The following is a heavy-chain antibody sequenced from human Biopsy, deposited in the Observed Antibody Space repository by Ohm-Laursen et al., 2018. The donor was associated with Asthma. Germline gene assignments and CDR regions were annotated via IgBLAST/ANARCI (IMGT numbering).Heavy chain of an antibody. J-gene: IGHJ4*02. CDR3: SKDTLGYYFDI. D-gene: IGHD6-13*01. CDR2: ITFDGSTQ. Sequence: SLRLSCAASGTHFGSYNMHWARQAPGKGLEWVTVITFDGSTQHYGDSVKGRFTISRDNSKNMLFLQMNSLRAEDTAVYYCSKDTLGYYFDIWGQGTQVTVSS. V-gene: IGHV3-30-3*01. CDR1: GTHFGSYN.